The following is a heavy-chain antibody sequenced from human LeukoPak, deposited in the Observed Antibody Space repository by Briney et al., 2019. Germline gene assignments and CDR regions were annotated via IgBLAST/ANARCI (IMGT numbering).Heavy chain of an antibody. V-gene: IGHV3-23*01. D-gene: IGHD2-15*01. J-gene: IGHJ4*02. Sequence: GGSLTLSCAASGFTLSSFVMRWPRHPPGKGGEWGSAIIGSGGNTYYASSVKGRFTSSRDKSKNTLYLQMNSLRAEGTAVYYCAKASVGTGYGLDYWGQGTLVTVSS. CDR3: AKASVGTGYGLDY. CDR1: GFTLSSFV. CDR2: IIGSGGNT.